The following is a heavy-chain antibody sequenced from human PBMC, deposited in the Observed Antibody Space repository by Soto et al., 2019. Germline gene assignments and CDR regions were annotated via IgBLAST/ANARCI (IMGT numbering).Heavy chain of an antibody. CDR2: INGNSHDI. CDR1: GFIFSESY. Sequence: QEEVVESGGGLVKPGGSLRLSCAASGFIFSESYMAWIHQAPGKVVEWVSYINGNSHDIKYADSVKGPFTISRDNAKNLVYLHMSNLRVEDTAVYYCPTEPRLHEFRGQGTLVTVSS. J-gene: IGHJ4*02. V-gene: IGHV3-11*05. CDR3: PTEPRLHEF. D-gene: IGHD2-15*01.